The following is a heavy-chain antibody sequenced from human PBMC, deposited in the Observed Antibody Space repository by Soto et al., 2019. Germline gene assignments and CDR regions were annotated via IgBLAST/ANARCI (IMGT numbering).Heavy chain of an antibody. V-gene: IGHV4-31*03. J-gene: IGHJ4*02. CDR2: IYYSGST. Sequence: QVQLQESGPGLVRPSQTLSLTCIVSGGSISSGGYYWSWIRHHPGKGLEWIGFIYYSGSTNYNPSLKSRLTMSVHTSENRFSLKLSSVTAADTAVYYCARGDYVWGSYRYTYYFDHWGQGTLVTVSS. D-gene: IGHD3-16*02. CDR3: ARGDYVWGSYRYTYYFDH. CDR1: GGSISSGGYY.